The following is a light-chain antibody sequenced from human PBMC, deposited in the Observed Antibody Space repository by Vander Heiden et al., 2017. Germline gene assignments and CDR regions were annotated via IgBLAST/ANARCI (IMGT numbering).Light chain of an antibody. V-gene: IGKV1-27*01. J-gene: IGKJ3*01. CDR3: QKYNSTFSCT. CDR1: QGISNY. Sequence: IQLIQSPSSLSASVGDSVTITCRASQGISNYLAWYQQKPGKVAKLLIYAASTLQSGVPPRFSGSGAGTDYTLTISSRQPEDVSTYYCQKYNSTFSCTFGHGTKVDIK. CDR2: AAS.